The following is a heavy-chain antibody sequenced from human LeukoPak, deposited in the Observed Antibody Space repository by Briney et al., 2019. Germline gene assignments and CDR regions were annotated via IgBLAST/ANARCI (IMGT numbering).Heavy chain of an antibody. CDR1: GFSFSTYT. Sequence: GGSLRLSCAASGFSFSTYTMNWVRQAPGKGLERVAGIQHDGGRTYYADSVKGRFTISRDNSKNTLYLQMNNLRAEDTAIYYCAKSITERLTHLDYWGQGTLVTVSS. CDR3: AKSITERLTHLDY. V-gene: IGHV3-30-3*02. D-gene: IGHD1-20*01. CDR2: IQHDGGRT. J-gene: IGHJ4*02.